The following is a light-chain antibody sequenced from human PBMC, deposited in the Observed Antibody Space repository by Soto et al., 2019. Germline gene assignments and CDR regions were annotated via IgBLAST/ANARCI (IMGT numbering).Light chain of an antibody. CDR1: QSVSSK. CDR3: QPVSGPLPIT. V-gene: IGKV3-15*01. CDR2: DAS. Sequence: SGGSLFVHNRERATLSCRVSQSVSSKFAWYQQKSCQAPRLLIYDASSRATGIPATFSGSGSGTDFTLTISSLQPADFATYYCQPVSGPLPITFAQRT. J-gene: IGKJ5*01.